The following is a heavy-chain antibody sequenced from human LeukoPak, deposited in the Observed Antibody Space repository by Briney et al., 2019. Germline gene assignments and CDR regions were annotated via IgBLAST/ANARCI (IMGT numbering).Heavy chain of an antibody. V-gene: IGHV3-7*01. Sequence: GGSLRLSCAASGFTFSRYWMSWVRQAPGKGLEWVANIRQDGSEKHHLDSVKGRITISRDNAKNSLYLQMNSLRVEDTAVYFCARWGSELPDDAFDIWGQGTMVTVSS. J-gene: IGHJ3*02. D-gene: IGHD6-25*01. CDR1: GFTFSRYW. CDR2: IRQDGSEK. CDR3: ARWGSELPDDAFDI.